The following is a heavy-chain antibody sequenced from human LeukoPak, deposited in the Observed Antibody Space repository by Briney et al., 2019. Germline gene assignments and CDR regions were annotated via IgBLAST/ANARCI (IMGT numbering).Heavy chain of an antibody. D-gene: IGHD3-22*01. V-gene: IGHV1-24*01. CDR1: GYTLTELP. CDR3: ATTFYDSSGYYRYYFDY. CDR2: FDPEDGET. Sequence: ASVKVSCKVSGYTLTELPMHWVRQAPGKGLEWMGGFDPEDGETIYAQKFQGRVTMTEDTSTDTAYMELSSLRSEDTAVYYCATTFYDSSGYYRYYFDYWGQGTLVTVSS. J-gene: IGHJ4*02.